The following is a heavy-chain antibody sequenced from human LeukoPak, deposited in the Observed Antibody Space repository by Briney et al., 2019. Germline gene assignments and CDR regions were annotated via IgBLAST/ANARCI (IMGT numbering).Heavy chain of an antibody. CDR2: IYTGGST. V-gene: IGHV3-66*01. CDR3: SKDLTSDFGGDLDP. CDR1: AFSVGSNF. Sequence: GGSLRLSCVDSAFSVGSNFMSWVRQAPGQGLEWVSVIYTGGSTYSADSVKGRFTISRDYSENTVYLQMNSLRVEDAAVYYCSKDLTSDFGGDLDPWGQGTLVTVSS. J-gene: IGHJ5*02. D-gene: IGHD3-10*01.